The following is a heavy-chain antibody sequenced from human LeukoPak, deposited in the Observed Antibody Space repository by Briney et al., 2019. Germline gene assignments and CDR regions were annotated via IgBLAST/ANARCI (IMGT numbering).Heavy chain of an antibody. CDR2: INPKSGGT. J-gene: IGHJ4*02. CDR1: GYTFTGYY. CDR3: ATNPNCGGDCSLDY. Sequence: ASVKVSCKASGYTFTGYYMHWVRQAPGQGLEWMGWINPKSGGTKNAQKFQGRVTMTRDTSISTAYMELSRLRSDDTAVYYCATNPNCGGDCSLDYWGQGTLVTVSS. D-gene: IGHD2-21*02. V-gene: IGHV1-2*02.